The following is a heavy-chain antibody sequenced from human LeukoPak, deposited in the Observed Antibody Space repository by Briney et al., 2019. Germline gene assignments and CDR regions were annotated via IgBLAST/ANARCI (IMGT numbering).Heavy chain of an antibody. CDR1: GYTFTSYG. J-gene: IGHJ3*02. D-gene: IGHD6-13*01. CDR3: ARVIAAAASDAFDI. CDR2: ISAYNGNT. Sequence: ASVEVSCKASGYTFTSYGISWVRQAPGQGLEWMGWISAYNGNTNYAQKLQGRVTMTTDTSTSTAYMELRSLRSDDTAVYYCARVIAAAASDAFDIWGQGTMVTVSS. V-gene: IGHV1-18*01.